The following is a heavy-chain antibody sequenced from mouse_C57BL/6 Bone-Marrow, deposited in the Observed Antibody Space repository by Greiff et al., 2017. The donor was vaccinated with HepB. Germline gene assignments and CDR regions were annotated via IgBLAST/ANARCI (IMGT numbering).Heavy chain of an antibody. CDR3: TSLITTVVATRYYAMDY. CDR2: ISSGGDYI. Sequence: EVILVESGEGLVKPGGSLKLSCAASGFTFSSYAMSWVRQTPEKRLEWVAYISSGGDYIYYADTVKGRFTISRDNARNTLYLQMSSLKSEDTAMYYCTSLITTVVATRYYAMDYWGQGTSVTVSS. J-gene: IGHJ4*01. CDR1: GFTFSSYA. D-gene: IGHD1-1*01. V-gene: IGHV5-9-1*02.